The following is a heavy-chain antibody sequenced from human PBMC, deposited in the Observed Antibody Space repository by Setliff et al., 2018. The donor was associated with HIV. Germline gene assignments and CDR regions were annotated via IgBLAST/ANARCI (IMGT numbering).Heavy chain of an antibody. V-gene: IGHV4-34*01. CDR1: GGPLSGYF. CDR2: IYHSGST. CDR3: ARDGGRTGYSSSSDQ. D-gene: IGHD6-13*01. J-gene: IGHJ4*02. Sequence: NPSETLSLTCAVYGGPLSGYFWSWIRQSPGKGLEWIGTIYHSGSTYYSPSLMSRVTISVDTSKNQISLKLNSVTAADTAVYYCARDGGRTGYSSSSDQWGQGTLVTVSS.